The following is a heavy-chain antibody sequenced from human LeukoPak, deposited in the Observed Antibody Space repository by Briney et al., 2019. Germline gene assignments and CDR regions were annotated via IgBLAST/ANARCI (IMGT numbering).Heavy chain of an antibody. D-gene: IGHD3-10*01. CDR3: ARDKMRLLDYGSGSYDY. CDR2: INPSGGST. CDR1: GYTLTTYY. V-gene: IGHV1-46*01. J-gene: IGHJ4*02. Sequence: ASVKVSCKASGYTLTTYYMHWVRQAPGQGLEWMGIINPSGGSTSYAQKFQGRVTMTRDTSTSTVYMELSSLRSEDTAVYYCARDKMRLLDYGSGSYDYWGQGTLVTVSS.